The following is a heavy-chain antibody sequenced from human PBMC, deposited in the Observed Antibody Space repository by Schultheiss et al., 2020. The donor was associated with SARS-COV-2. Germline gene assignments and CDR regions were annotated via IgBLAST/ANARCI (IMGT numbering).Heavy chain of an antibody. CDR1: GFTFSDYY. CDR3: ARVGSDCSHGVCYNAEYFQH. V-gene: IGHV3-11*06. Sequence: GGSLRLSCAASGFTFSDYYMSWIRQAPGKGLEWVSHILSSGSYTNYADSVKGRFTISRDNAKSLLFLQMNSLRAEDTAVYYCARVGSDCSHGVCYNAEYFQHWGQGTLVTVSS. J-gene: IGHJ1*01. D-gene: IGHD2-8*01. CDR2: ILSSGSYT.